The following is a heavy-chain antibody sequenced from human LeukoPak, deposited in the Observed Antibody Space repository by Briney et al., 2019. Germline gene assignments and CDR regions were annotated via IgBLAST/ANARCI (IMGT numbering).Heavy chain of an antibody. Sequence: SETLSLTCTVSGGYISSYYWSWVRQPRGKGLGWIGYIYYSGSTNYNPSLKSRVTISVDTSKNQFSLKLSSVTAADTAVYYCASGPPAAGFDYWGQGTLVTVSS. CDR2: IYYSGST. J-gene: IGHJ4*02. CDR3: ASGPPAAGFDY. CDR1: GGYISSYY. V-gene: IGHV4-59*01. D-gene: IGHD6-13*01.